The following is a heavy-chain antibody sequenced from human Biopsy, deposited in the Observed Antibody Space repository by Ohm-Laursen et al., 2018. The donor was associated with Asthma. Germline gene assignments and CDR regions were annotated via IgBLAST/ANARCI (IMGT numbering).Heavy chain of an antibody. V-gene: IGHV3-30-3*01. CDR3: SRDTLGYYFDI. Sequence: SLRLSCSAVGTHFGRYNMHWARQAPGKGLEWVAVITFDGSTQHYGDSEKGRFTISRDNSKNMLFLQMNSLRAEDTAVYYCSRDTLGYYFDIWGQGTQVTVSS. J-gene: IGHJ4*02. CDR1: GTHFGRYN. CDR2: ITFDGSTQ. D-gene: IGHD6-13*01.